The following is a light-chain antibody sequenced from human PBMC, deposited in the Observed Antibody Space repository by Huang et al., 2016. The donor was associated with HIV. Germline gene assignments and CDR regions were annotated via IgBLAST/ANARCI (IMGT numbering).Light chain of an antibody. CDR3: QQIYSTPPWS. CDR2: SAS. J-gene: IGKJ1*01. CDR1: QSIGTY. Sequence: IQMTQSPSSLSAFVGDRVTITCRASQSIGTYLNWYQLKIGKAPKLLIYSASYLQDGISTRFSGSGSGTDFTLTINSLQPEDIATYYCQQIYSTPPWSFDQGTKVEI. V-gene: IGKV1-39*01.